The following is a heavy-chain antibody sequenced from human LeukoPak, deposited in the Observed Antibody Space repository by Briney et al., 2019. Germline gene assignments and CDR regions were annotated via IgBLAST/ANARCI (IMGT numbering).Heavy chain of an antibody. D-gene: IGHD5-18*01. Sequence: GGSLRLSCAASGFTFSSYAMSWVRQAPGKWLEWVSAISGSGGSTYYADSVKGRFTISRDNSKNTLYLQMNSLRAEDTAIYYCTYFGYSSGPFDYWGQGTLVTVSS. V-gene: IGHV3-23*01. CDR3: TYFGYSSGPFDY. J-gene: IGHJ4*02. CDR1: GFTFSSYA. CDR2: ISGSGGST.